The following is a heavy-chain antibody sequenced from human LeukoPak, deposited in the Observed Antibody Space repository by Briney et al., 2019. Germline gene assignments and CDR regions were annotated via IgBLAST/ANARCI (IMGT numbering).Heavy chain of an antibody. V-gene: IGHV3-66*02. CDR1: VFTVSSNY. D-gene: IGHD3-3*01. J-gene: IGHJ6*03. CDR2: IYSGGST. Sequence: GGSLRPSCAASVFTVSSNYMSWVRQAPGKGLEWVSVIYSGGSTYYADSVKGRFTISRDNSKNTLYLQMNSLRAEDTAVYYCARAGSYDFWSGYYNGYYYYYMDVWGKGTTVTVSS. CDR3: ARAGSYDFWSGYYNGYYYYYMDV.